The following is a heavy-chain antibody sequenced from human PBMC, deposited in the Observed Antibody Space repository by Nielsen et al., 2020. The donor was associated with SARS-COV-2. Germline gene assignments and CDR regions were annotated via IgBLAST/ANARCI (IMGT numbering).Heavy chain of an antibody. D-gene: IGHD6-19*01. Sequence: SLKISCAASGFTFDDYAMHWVRQAPGKGLEWVSGISWNSGSIGYADSVKGRFTISRDNAKNSLYLQMNSLRAEDTALYYCAKDGSSGWYTGYFDLWGRGTLVTVSS. CDR3: AKDGSSGWYTGYFDL. CDR2: ISWNSGSI. CDR1: GFTFDDYA. J-gene: IGHJ2*01. V-gene: IGHV3-9*01.